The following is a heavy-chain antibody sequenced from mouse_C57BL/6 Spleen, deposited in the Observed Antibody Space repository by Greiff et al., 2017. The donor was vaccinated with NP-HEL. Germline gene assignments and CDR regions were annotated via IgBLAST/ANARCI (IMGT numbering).Heavy chain of an antibody. CDR1: GYAFSSSW. Sequence: QVQLQQSGPELVKPGASVKISCKASGYAFSSSWMNWVKQRPGKGLEWIGRIYPGDGDTNYNGKFKGKAILTADKSSSTAYMQLSSLTSEDSAVYFCARQTDYAYWGQGTTLTVSS. J-gene: IGHJ2*01. CDR3: ARQTDYAY. V-gene: IGHV1-82*01. CDR2: IYPGDGDT.